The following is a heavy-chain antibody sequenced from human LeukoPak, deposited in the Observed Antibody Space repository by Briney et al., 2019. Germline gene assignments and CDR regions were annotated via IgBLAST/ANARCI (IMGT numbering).Heavy chain of an antibody. D-gene: IGHD3-22*01. CDR1: GFTFRSYA. CDR2: ISDSGDET. CDR3: AKHYDSTAGAFDI. Sequence: GGSLRLSCAASGFTFRSYAMSGVRQAPGKGLEGVSAISDSGDETYYADSVRGRFTISRDNSKNTLHPQMNSLRAEDTPVYYCAKHYDSTAGAFDIWGQGTMVTVSS. J-gene: IGHJ3*02. V-gene: IGHV3-23*01.